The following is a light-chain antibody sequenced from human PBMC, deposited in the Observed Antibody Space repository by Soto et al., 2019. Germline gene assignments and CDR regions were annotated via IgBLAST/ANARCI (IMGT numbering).Light chain of an antibody. Sequence: DIQMTQSPSTLSGSVGDRVTITCRASQTISSWLAWYQQKPGKAPNLLIYAASNLHSGAPSRFSGSGSGTHFTLTINSLQPEDFATYYCQQSFNTPWTFGQGTKVDIK. CDR3: QQSFNTPWT. CDR1: QTISSW. V-gene: IGKV1-39*01. CDR2: AAS. J-gene: IGKJ1*01.